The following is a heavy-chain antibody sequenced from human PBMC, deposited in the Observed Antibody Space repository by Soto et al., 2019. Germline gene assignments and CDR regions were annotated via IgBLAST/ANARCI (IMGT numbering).Heavy chain of an antibody. CDR2: INWNSGSI. J-gene: IGHJ6*02. D-gene: IGHD3-3*01. V-gene: IGHV3-9*01. CDR1: GFTFDDYA. Sequence: PGGSLRLSCAASGFTFDDYAMHWVRQVPGKGLEWVSGINWNSGSIGYADSVKGRFAISRDNSKNTLYLQMNSLRAEDTAVYYCAAPLRSYYYYYGMDVWGQGTTVTVSS. CDR3: AAPLRSYYYYYGMDV.